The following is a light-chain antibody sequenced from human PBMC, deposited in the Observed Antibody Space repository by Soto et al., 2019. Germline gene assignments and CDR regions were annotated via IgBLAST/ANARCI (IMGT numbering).Light chain of an antibody. CDR3: RQGIAFPLY. V-gene: IGKV3-15*01. Sequence: EKVITQSPATQYVSPGERATLSCRASESVRSNLAWYQQKPGQAPRLLIYGASTRATGIPARFSGSGSGTEFTLTISCLHSGDLGVNCYRQGIAFPLYFVPGPKLDI. CDR2: GAS. J-gene: IGKJ3*01. CDR1: ESVRSN.